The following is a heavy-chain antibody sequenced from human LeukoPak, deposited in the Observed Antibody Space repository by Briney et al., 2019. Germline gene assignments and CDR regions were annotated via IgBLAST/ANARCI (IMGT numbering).Heavy chain of an antibody. J-gene: IGHJ4*02. V-gene: IGHV4-34*01. D-gene: IGHD5-18*01. CDR1: GGSFSGYY. CDR3: ARGSGYSYAKVEFFDY. Sequence: SETLSLTCAVYGGSFSGYYWSWIRQPPGKGLEWIGEINHSGSTNYTPSLKSRVTISVDTSKNQFSLKLSSVTAADTAVYYCARGSGYSYAKVEFFDYWGQGTLVTVSS. CDR2: INHSGST.